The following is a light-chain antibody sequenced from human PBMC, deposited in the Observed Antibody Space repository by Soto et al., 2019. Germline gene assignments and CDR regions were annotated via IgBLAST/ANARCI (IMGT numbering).Light chain of an antibody. CDR1: SGHSSYA. CDR2: LNSDGSH. J-gene: IGLJ1*01. CDR3: QTWGTDIPV. Sequence: QPVLTQSPSVSASLGASVKLTCTLSSGHSSYAIAWHQQQPERGPRFLLKLNSDGSHNKGDGIPDRFSGSSSGAERFLTISSLQSEHEAEYYCQTWGTDIPVFGTGTKVTVL. V-gene: IGLV4-69*01.